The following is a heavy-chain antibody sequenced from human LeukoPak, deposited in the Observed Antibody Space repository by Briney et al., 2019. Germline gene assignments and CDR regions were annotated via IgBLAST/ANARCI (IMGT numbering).Heavy chain of an antibody. CDR2: ISSSSSYI. V-gene: IGHV3-21*01. CDR3: ARVRGWKYFDY. CDR1: GFTFSNYG. J-gene: IGHJ4*02. Sequence: GGSLRLSCAASGFTFSNYGMNWVRQAPGKGLEWVSSISSSSSYIYYADSVKGRFTISRDNSKNTLSLQMNSLRAEDTAMYYCARVRGWKYFDYWGQGTLVTVSS. D-gene: IGHD1-1*01.